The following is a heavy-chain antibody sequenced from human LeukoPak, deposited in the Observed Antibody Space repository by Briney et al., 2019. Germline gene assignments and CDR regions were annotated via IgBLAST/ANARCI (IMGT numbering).Heavy chain of an antibody. V-gene: IGHV3-21*01. CDR3: ARMSCSSTSCYGYYYYGMDV. CDR2: ISSSSSYI. D-gene: IGHD2-2*01. Sequence: GGSLRLSCAASGFTFSSYSMNWVRQAPGKGLEWVSSISSSSSYIYYADSVKGRFTISRDNAKNSLYLQMNSLRAEDTAVYYCARMSCSSTSCYGYYYYGMDVWGQGITVTVSS. CDR1: GFTFSSYS. J-gene: IGHJ6*02.